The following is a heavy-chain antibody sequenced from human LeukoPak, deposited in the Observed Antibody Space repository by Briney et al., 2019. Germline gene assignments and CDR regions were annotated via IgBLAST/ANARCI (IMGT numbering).Heavy chain of an antibody. CDR3: AKDGGYNFEY. J-gene: IGHJ4*02. D-gene: IGHD5-12*01. Sequence: GGSLRLSCAASGFTFSTYWMHWVRQAPGKGLVWVSRIYIDGSSTNYADSVKGRFTISRDNAKNTLYLQMNSLRAEDTAVYYCAKDGGYNFEYWGQGTLVTVSS. V-gene: IGHV3-74*01. CDR1: GFTFSTYW. CDR2: IYIDGSST.